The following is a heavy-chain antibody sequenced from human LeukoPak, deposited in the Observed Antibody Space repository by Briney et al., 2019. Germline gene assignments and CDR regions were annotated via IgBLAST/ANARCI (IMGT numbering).Heavy chain of an antibody. J-gene: IGHJ4*02. V-gene: IGHV3-23*01. CDR2: ISGSGGST. CDR3: ANIAAAGYAVAGTFDY. Sequence: PGGSLRLSCAASGFTFSSYAMSWVRQAPGKGLEWVSAISGSGGSTYYADSVKGRFTISRDNSKNTLYLQMNSLRAEDTAVYYCANIAAAGYAVAGTFDYWGQGTLVTVSS. CDR1: GFTFSSYA. D-gene: IGHD6-13*01.